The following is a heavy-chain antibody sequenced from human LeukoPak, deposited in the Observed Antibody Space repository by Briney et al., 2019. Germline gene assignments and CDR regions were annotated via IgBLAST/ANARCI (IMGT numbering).Heavy chain of an antibody. Sequence: GGSLRLSCAASGFTISFYWMSWVRQAPGKGLEWVANINQVASEKNYVDSVKGRFTISRDNAKNSLYLQVNSVGAEDTAMYYCVRDGGYYGPDSWGQGALVSVSS. CDR2: INQVASEK. D-gene: IGHD3-10*01. J-gene: IGHJ4*02. CDR3: VRDGGYYGPDS. V-gene: IGHV3-7*04. CDR1: GFTISFYW.